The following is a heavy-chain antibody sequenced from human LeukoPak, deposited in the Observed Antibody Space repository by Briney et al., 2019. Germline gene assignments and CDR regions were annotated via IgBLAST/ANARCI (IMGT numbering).Heavy chain of an antibody. D-gene: IGHD5-18*01. V-gene: IGHV4-59*01. J-gene: IGHJ4*02. CDR1: GGSISSYY. CDR3: ARDLRSYGFDY. Sequence: SETLSLTCPVSGGSISSYYWSWLRQPPGKGLEWIGYIYYSGSTNYNPSLKSRVTISVDTSKNQFSLKLSSVTAADTAVYYCARDLRSYGFDYWGQGTLVTVSS. CDR2: IYYSGST.